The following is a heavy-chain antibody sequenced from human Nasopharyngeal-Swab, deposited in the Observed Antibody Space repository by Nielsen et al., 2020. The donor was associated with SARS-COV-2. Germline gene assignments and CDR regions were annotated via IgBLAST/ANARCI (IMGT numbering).Heavy chain of an antibody. CDR3: AKGGYCSSTSCYIDY. J-gene: IGHJ4*02. CDR1: GFTFSSYA. CDR2: ISGSGGST. Sequence: GESLKISCAASGFTFSSYAMSWVRQAPGKGLEWVSAISGSGGSTYYADSVKGRLTISRDNSKNTLYLQMNSLRAEDTAVYYCAKGGYCSSTSCYIDYWGQGTLVTVSS. V-gene: IGHV3-23*01. D-gene: IGHD2-2*02.